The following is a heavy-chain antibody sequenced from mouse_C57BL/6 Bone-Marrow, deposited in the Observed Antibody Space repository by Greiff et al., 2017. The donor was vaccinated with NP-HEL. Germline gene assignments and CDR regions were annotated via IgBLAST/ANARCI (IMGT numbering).Heavy chain of an antibody. D-gene: IGHD3-2*02. V-gene: IGHV5-12*01. Sequence: EVQLVESGGGLVQPGGSLKLSCAASGFTFSDYYMYWVRQTPEKRLEWVAYISNGGGSTYYPDTVKGRFTISRDNAKNTLYLQMSRLKSEDTAMYYCARHGGSSGDDHWGQGTTLTVSS. CDR3: ARHGGSSGDDH. CDR1: GFTFSDYY. CDR2: ISNGGGST. J-gene: IGHJ2*01.